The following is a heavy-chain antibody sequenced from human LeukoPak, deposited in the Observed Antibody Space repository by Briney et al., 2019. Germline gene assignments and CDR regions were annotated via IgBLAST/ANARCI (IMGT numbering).Heavy chain of an antibody. CDR2: IQEDGNEM. CDR3: ARDYAGGWIDY. J-gene: IGHJ4*02. Sequence: GGSLRLSCAATGFNFRKHWMSWVRQSIGKGLECVAKIQEDGNEMHYVDSVKGRFTISRDNARNSLYLQMNNLRVEDTAIYYCARDYAGGWIDYWGQGIMVTVSS. V-gene: IGHV3-7*01. D-gene: IGHD3-10*02. CDR1: GFNFRKHW.